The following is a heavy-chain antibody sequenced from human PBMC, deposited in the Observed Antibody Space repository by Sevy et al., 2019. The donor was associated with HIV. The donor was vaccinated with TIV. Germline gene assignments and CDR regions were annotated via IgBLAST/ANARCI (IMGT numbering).Heavy chain of an antibody. D-gene: IGHD1-26*01. Sequence: GGSLRLSCAASGFTFSSYSMNWVRQAPGRGLEWVSYISHNNTTIYYADSVKGRFTISRDNAKDSLYLQMNSLRDEDKAGYWWGRMVGAPGGGIGGLGFDIWGPGTVSPSPQ. V-gene: IGHV3-48*02. CDR2: ISHNNTTI. J-gene: IGHJ3*02. CDR1: GFTFSSYS. CDR3: GRMVGAPGGGIGGLGFDI.